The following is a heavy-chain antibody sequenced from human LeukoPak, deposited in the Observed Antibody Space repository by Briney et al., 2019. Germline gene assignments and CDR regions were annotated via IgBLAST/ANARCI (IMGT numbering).Heavy chain of an antibody. CDR1: GGSISNFY. D-gene: IGHD3-10*01. J-gene: IGHJ5*02. CDR2: LYSTGST. Sequence: KPSETLSLTCPVSGGSISNFYWSWIRQPPGKGLEWTGYLYSTGSTNYNPSLKSRVTMSVDTSKNQFSLKLSSVTAADTAVYYCARHQSGSGSYTPFDPWGQGTLVIVSS. V-gene: IGHV4-59*08. CDR3: ARHQSGSGSYTPFDP.